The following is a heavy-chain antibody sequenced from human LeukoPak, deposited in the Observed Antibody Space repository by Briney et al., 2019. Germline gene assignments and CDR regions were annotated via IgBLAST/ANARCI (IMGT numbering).Heavy chain of an antibody. CDR3: ARAGVLWFGESKFDY. CDR2: IKQDGSEK. V-gene: IGHV3-7*03. CDR1: GFTFSIYW. D-gene: IGHD3-10*01. Sequence: GGSLRLSCAASGFTFSIYWRNWARQAQGKGLEWLANIKQDGSEKYFVDSVKGRFSVSRDNAKNLLYLQMNSLRAEDTAVYYCARAGVLWFGESKFDYWGQGTQVTVSS. J-gene: IGHJ4*02.